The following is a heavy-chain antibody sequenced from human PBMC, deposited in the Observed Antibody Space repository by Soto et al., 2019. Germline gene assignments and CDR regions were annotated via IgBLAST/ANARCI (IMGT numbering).Heavy chain of an antibody. J-gene: IGHJ4*02. V-gene: IGHV1-69*13. Sequence: SVKVSCKASGGTFSSYAISWVRQAPGQGLEWMGGIIPIFGTANYAQKFQGRVTITADESTSTAYMELSSLRSEDTAVYYCARTPIAVAGTMPYYFDYWGQGTLVTVSS. CDR2: IIPIFGTA. D-gene: IGHD6-19*01. CDR3: ARTPIAVAGTMPYYFDY. CDR1: GGTFSSYA.